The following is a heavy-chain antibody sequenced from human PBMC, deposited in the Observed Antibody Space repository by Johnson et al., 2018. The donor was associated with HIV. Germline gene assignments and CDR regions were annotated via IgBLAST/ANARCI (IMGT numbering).Heavy chain of an antibody. V-gene: IGHV3-30*03. CDR3: ASGVAFDI. CDR1: GFTFSSYG. Sequence: QVQLVESGGGLVQPGRSLRLSCAASGFTFSSYGMHWVRQAPGKGLEWVAVISYDGSNKYYADSVKGRFTISRDNAKNSLYLQMNSLRAEDTAVYYCASGVAFDIWGQGTMVTVS. CDR2: ISYDGSNK. D-gene: IGHD3-16*01. J-gene: IGHJ3*02.